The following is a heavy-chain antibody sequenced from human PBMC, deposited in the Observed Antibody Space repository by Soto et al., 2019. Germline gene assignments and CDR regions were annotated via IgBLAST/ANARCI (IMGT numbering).Heavy chain of an antibody. CDR3: TTKKIRSDYRGFDP. Sequence: PGGSLRLSCAASCFTFSNAWMNWVRQAPGKGLEWVARIKTRAGGETTDYAAPVKGRFTISRDDSKNTVYLQMNSLKTEDTAVYYCTTKKIRSDYRGFDPWGQGTLVTVSS. D-gene: IGHD4-4*01. CDR1: CFTFSNAW. V-gene: IGHV3-15*07. J-gene: IGHJ5*02. CDR2: IKTRAGGETT.